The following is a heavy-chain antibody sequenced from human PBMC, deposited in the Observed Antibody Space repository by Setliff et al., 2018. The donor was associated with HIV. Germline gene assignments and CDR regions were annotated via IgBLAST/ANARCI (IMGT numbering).Heavy chain of an antibody. Sequence: PSETLSLTCTVSGGSISTGGYYWSWIRQPPGKGLEWIGEINQSGSTNYNPSLKSRATKSVDRSKNQFSLKLSSVTAADTAVYYCARVRMGGYFDFWGQGTLVTVSS. CDR1: GGSISTGGYY. CDR3: ARVRMGGYFDF. CDR2: INQSGST. J-gene: IGHJ4*02. V-gene: IGHV4-34*01. D-gene: IGHD3-16*01.